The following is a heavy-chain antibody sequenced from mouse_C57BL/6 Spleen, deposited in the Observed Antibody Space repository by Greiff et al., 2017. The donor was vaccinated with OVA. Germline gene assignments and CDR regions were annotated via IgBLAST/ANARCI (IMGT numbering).Heavy chain of an antibody. D-gene: IGHD2-2*01. CDR2: ISYDGSN. V-gene: IGHV3-6*01. CDR3: ARYGYDIFDY. Sequence: VQLKESGPGLVKPSQSLSLTCSVTGYSITSGYYWNWILQFPGNKLEWMGYISYDGSNNYNPSLKNRISITRDTSKNQFFLKLNSVTTEDTATYYCARYGYDIFDYWGQGTTLTVSS. CDR1: GYSITSGYY. J-gene: IGHJ2*01.